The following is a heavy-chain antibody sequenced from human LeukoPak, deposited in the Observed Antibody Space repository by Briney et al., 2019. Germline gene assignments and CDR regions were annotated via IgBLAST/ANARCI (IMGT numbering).Heavy chain of an antibody. Sequence: ASVTVSCKASGYTFTSYDINWVRQATGQGLEWMGWMNPNSGNTGYAHKLQGRVTMTRNTSISTAYMELSSLRSEDTAVYYCASLLLAGDGGYWGQGTLVTVSS. CDR1: GYTFTSYD. V-gene: IGHV1-8*01. D-gene: IGHD4-17*01. CDR3: ASLLLAGDGGY. CDR2: MNPNSGNT. J-gene: IGHJ4*02.